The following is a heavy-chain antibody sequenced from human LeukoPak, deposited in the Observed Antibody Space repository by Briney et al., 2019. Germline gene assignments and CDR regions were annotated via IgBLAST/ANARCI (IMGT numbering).Heavy chain of an antibody. CDR1: GFTVTSTY. Sequence: GGSLRLSCAAPGFTVTSTYITWVRQAPGKGLEWVSIINISGSTYYADSVMGRFTISRDNSKNTVYLKMNSLRADDTAVYYCARAVEYLPLDYWGQGTLVAVSS. CDR3: ARAVEYLPLDY. D-gene: IGHD2/OR15-2a*01. J-gene: IGHJ4*02. CDR2: INISGST. V-gene: IGHV3-66*01.